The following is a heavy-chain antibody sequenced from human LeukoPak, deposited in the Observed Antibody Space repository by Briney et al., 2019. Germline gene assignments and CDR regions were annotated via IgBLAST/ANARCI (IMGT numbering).Heavy chain of an antibody. J-gene: IGHJ6*03. CDR1: GFTFSSYS. CDR2: ITSSSNNI. V-gene: IGHV3-48*01. D-gene: IGHD2-15*01. CDR3: ARGYRAWVAATHTYYYYFYMDI. Sequence: PGGSLRLSCAASGFTFSSYSMNWVRQAPGKGLEWVSYITSSSNNIYYADSVKGRFTISRDNAKNSLYLQMNSLKTVDTAVYYCARGYRAWVAATHTYYYYFYMDIWGKGTTVTISS.